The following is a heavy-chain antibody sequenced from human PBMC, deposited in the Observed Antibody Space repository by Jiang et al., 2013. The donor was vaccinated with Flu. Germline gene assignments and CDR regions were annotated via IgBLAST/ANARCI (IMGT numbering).Heavy chain of an antibody. Sequence: AVQWVRQARGQRLEWIGWIVVGSGNTNYAQKFQERVTITRDMSTATAYMELSSLKSGDTAVYYCAAAPHYQLEGHQFYHYYYMDVWGKGTTVTVSS. CDR2: IVVGSGNT. J-gene: IGHJ6*03. CDR3: AAAPHYQLEGHQFYHYYYMDV. D-gene: IGHD2-2*01. CDR1: A. V-gene: IGHV1-58*01.